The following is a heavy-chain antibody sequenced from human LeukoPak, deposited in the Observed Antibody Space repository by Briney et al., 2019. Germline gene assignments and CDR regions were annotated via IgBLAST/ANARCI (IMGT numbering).Heavy chain of an antibody. V-gene: IGHV3-7*01. D-gene: IGHD2-2*01. CDR2: MKQDGSVK. CDR1: GFTFSSYW. J-gene: IGHJ4*02. CDR3: ARERRYCSSSSCSARFDY. Sequence: PGGSLRLSCAASGFTFSSYWMSWVRQAPGKGLEWVANMKQDGSVKYYVDSVKGRFTISRDNAKNSLYLQMNSLRAEDTAVYYCARERRYCSSSSCSARFDYWGQGTLVTVSS.